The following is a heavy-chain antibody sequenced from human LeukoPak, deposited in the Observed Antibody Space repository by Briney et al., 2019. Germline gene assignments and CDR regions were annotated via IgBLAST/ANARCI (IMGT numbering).Heavy chain of an antibody. Sequence: GGSLRLSCAASGFTVTTTYMSWVRQAPGKGLEWVSTIYSGGSTYYTDSVKGRFTISRDNSKNTLFLQMNSLRAEDTALYYCARDPYCSTATCYSGAGGFDYWGREPWSPSP. CDR2: IYSGGST. D-gene: IGHD2-2*02. CDR3: ARDPYCSTATCYSGAGGFDY. J-gene: IGHJ4*02. V-gene: IGHV3-66*01. CDR1: GFTVTTTY.